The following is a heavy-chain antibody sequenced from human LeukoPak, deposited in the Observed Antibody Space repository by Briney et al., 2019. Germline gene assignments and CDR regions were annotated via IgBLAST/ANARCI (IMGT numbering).Heavy chain of an antibody. V-gene: IGHV1-18*04. CDR1: GYTFTGYY. J-gene: IGHJ3*02. CDR2: ISAYNGNT. Sequence: ASVKVSRKASGYTFTGYYMHWVRQAPGQGLEWMGWISAYNGNTNYAQKLQGRVTMTTDTSTSTAYMELRSLRSDDTAVYYCARVTELVLRAFDIWGQGTMVTVSS. D-gene: IGHD6-13*01. CDR3: ARVTELVLRAFDI.